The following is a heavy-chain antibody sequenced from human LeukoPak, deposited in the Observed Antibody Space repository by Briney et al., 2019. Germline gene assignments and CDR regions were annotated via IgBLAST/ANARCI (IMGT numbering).Heavy chain of an antibody. D-gene: IGHD3-22*01. CDR3: AKDGGSSGYPPFDY. CDR2: ISGSGGST. Sequence: GGSLRLSCAASGFTFSSYATSWVRQAPGKGLEWVSAISGSGGSTYYADSVKGRFTISRDNSKNTLYLQMNGLRAEDTAVYYCAKDGGSSGYPPFDYWGQGTLVTVSS. J-gene: IGHJ4*02. CDR1: GFTFSSYA. V-gene: IGHV3-23*01.